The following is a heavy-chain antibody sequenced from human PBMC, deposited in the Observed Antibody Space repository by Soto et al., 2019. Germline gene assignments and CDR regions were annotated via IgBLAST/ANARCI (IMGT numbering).Heavy chain of an antibody. Sequence: GGSLRLSCAASGFTFSSYGMHWVRQAPGKGLEWVAVIWYDGSNKYYADSVKGRFTISRDNSKNTLYLQMNSLRAEDTAVYYCARDLGRVRYTGYTADWGQGTLVTVSS. J-gene: IGHJ4*02. CDR1: GFTFSSYG. V-gene: IGHV3-33*01. D-gene: IGHD3-9*01. CDR3: ARDLGRVRYTGYTAD. CDR2: IWYDGSNK.